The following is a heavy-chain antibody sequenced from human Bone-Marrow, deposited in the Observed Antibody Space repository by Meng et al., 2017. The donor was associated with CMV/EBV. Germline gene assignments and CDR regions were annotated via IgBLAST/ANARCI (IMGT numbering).Heavy chain of an antibody. D-gene: IGHD2-21*02. J-gene: IGHJ4*02. Sequence: GGSLRLSCAASGFTFSSYWMHWVRQAPGKGLVWVSRINSDGSSTSYADSVKGRFTISRDNAKNTLYLQMNSLRAEDTAVYYCVRHRADFYFDYWGQGTLVTVSS. CDR3: VRHRADFYFDY. V-gene: IGHV3-74*01. CDR2: INSDGSST. CDR1: GFTFSSYW.